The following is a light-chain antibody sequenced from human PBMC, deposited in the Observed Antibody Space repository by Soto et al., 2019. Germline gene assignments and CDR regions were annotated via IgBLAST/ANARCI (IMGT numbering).Light chain of an antibody. J-gene: IGKJ1*01. V-gene: IGKV3-15*01. Sequence: EIVMTQSPGTLSVSPGERATLSCRASQSVSNNLAWYQQKPGQAPRLLIYDAFSRATGIPARFSGSGSGTEFTLTISSLQSEEFAVYYCQQYNKWPTFGQGTKVEIK. CDR1: QSVSNN. CDR3: QQYNKWPT. CDR2: DAF.